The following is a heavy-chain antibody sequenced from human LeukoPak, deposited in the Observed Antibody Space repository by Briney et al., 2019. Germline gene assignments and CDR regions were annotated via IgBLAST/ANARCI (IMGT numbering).Heavy chain of an antibody. Sequence: PGGSLRLSCAASGFTFSSSAMSWVRQAPGKGLEWVSAISGSGGSTFYADSVQGRFTISRDNSKNTMYLQMNSLRAEDTAVYYCAEAPGGLNWFHPWGQGTLVTVSS. V-gene: IGHV3-23*01. CDR1: GFTFSSSA. J-gene: IGHJ5*02. D-gene: IGHD2-21*01. CDR3: AEAPGGLNWFHP. CDR2: ISGSGGST.